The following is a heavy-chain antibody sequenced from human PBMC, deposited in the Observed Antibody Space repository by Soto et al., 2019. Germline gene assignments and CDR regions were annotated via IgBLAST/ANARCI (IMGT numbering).Heavy chain of an antibody. J-gene: IGHJ4*02. CDR3: ARQIYDSDTGPNFQYYFDT. CDR1: GYSFAGYW. D-gene: IGHD3-22*01. CDR2: IDPSDSQT. V-gene: IGHV5-10-1*01. Sequence: GESLKISCKGSGYSFAGYWITWVRQKPGKGLEWMGRIDPSDSQTYYSPSFRGHVTISVTKSITTVFLQWSSLRTSDTAMYYCARQIYDSDTGPNFQYYFDTWGQGTPVTVSS.